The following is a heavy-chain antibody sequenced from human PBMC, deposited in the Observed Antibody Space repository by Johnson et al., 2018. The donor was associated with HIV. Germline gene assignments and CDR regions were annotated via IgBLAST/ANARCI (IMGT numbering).Heavy chain of an antibody. D-gene: IGHD6-13*01. Sequence: VQLVESGGDLVQPGGSLRLSCAASRFTFSSYWMHWVRQVPGKGLVWVSGISWNSGSIGYADSVKGRFTISRDNAKNSLYLQMNSLRAEDTALYYCAKDLPGYSSSWYGAFDIWGQGTMVTVSS. CDR2: ISWNSGSI. CDR3: AKDLPGYSSSWYGAFDI. J-gene: IGHJ3*02. CDR1: RFTFSSYW. V-gene: IGHV3-9*01.